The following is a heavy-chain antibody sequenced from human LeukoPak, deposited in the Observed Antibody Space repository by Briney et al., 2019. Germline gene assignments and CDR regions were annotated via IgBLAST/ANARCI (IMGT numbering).Heavy chain of an antibody. CDR2: ISWDGGST. D-gene: IGHD2-2*01. CDR3: AKDRGIVVVPAAIILSYFDY. CDR1: GFTFDDYT. Sequence: PGGSLRLSCAASGFTFDDYTMHWVRHAPGKGLEWVSLISWDGGSTYYADSVKGRFTISRDNSKNTLYLQMNSLRAEDTAVYYCAKDRGIVVVPAAIILSYFDYWGQGTLVTVSS. V-gene: IGHV3-43*01. J-gene: IGHJ4*02.